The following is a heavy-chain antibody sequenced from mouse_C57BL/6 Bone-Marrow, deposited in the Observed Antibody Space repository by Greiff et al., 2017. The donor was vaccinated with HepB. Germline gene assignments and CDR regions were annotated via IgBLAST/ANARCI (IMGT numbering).Heavy chain of an antibody. CDR2: IWWDDDK. V-gene: IGHV8-8*01. J-gene: IGHJ2*01. CDR1: GFSLSTFGMG. CDR3: ARIHYYGSSFPYYLDC. D-gene: IGHD1-1*01. Sequence: QVTLKESGPGILQPSQTLSLTCSFSGFSLSTFGMGVGWIRQPSGKGLEWLAHIWWDDDKYYNPALKSRLTISKDTSKNQVFLKIANVDTADTATYYCARIHYYGSSFPYYLDCWGQGTTLTVSS.